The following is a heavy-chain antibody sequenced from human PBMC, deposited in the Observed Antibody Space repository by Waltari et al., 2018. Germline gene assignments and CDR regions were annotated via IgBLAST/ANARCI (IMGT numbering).Heavy chain of an antibody. CDR1: GFTFSSYG. CDR2: IRYDGSNK. J-gene: IGHJ6*03. Sequence: QVQLVESGGGVVQPGGSLRLSCAASGFTFSSYGMHWVRQAPGKGLEWVAFIRYDGSNKYYADSGKGRFTISRDNSKNTLYLQMNSLRAEDTAVYYCAKGQLTTVTSEYYYMDVWGKGTTVTVSS. CDR3: AKGQLTTVTSEYYYMDV. V-gene: IGHV3-30*02. D-gene: IGHD4-17*01.